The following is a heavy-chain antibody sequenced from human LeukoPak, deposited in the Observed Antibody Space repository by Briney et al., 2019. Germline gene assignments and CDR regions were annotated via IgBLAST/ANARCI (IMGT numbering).Heavy chain of an antibody. V-gene: IGHV3-73*01. Sequence: GGSLSLSCAVSGFTFSGSAMQWVRHASGKGLEWVGRIRSKAKSYATAYAASVKGRFTISRDDSKNTAYLQMNSLKTEDTAVYYCTTDQDTAMAQPFDYWGQGTLVTVSS. J-gene: IGHJ4*02. CDR2: IRSKAKSYAT. CDR3: TTDQDTAMAQPFDY. D-gene: IGHD5-18*01. CDR1: GFTFSGSA.